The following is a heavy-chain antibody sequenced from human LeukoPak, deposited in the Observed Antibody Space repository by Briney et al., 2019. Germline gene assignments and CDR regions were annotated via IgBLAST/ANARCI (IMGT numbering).Heavy chain of an antibody. J-gene: IGHJ3*02. V-gene: IGHV3-21*01. CDR2: ISSSSSYI. CDR3: ARGRWYCSGGSCFTDAFDI. D-gene: IGHD2-15*01. Sequence: GGSLRLSCAASGFTFSSYAMHWVRQAPGKGLEWVSSISSSSSYIYYADSVKGRFTISRDNAKNSLYLQMNSLRAEDTAVYYCARGRWYCSGGSCFTDAFDIWGQGTMVTVSS. CDR1: GFTFSSYA.